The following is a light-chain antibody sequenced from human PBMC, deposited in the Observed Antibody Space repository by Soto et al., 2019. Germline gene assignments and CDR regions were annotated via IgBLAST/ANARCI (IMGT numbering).Light chain of an antibody. Sequence: AIQMTQSPSSLSASVGDRVTITCRASQAIRNDLGWYQQKPGKAPNLLIFGASNLQAGVPVRFSASGSGTNFTLTISHLQPEDFASYYCLQAYTYPWTFGQGTKVDI. CDR2: GAS. CDR1: QAIRND. J-gene: IGKJ1*01. CDR3: LQAYTYPWT. V-gene: IGKV1-6*01.